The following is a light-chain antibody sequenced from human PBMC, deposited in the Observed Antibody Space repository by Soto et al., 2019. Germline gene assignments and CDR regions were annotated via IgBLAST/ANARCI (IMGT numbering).Light chain of an antibody. J-gene: IGLJ1*01. CDR3: SSYTRSSTYV. Sequence: QSALTQPASVSGSDGQSITISCTGTSSDVGGYDHVSWYLQRPGKAPKLMIYEVSNRPSGVSNRFSGSKSGNTASLTISGLQGDDEGDYYCSSYTRSSTYVFGTGTKLTVL. CDR2: EVS. V-gene: IGLV2-14*01. CDR1: SSDVGGYDH.